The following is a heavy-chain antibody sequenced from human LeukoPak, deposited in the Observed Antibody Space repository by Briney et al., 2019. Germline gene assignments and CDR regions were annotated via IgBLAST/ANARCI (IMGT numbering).Heavy chain of an antibody. CDR1: VGSFSSGNR. D-gene: IGHD1-1*01. Sequence: SGTLSLTCAVSVGSFSSGNRWSWVRPSPGKGLEWIGDIYHNRTPNYNPSLKSRVTISADTFKNHFSLKLTSVTAADTAVYYCATAPILRGEAGEQYKYGMDVWGQGTTVIVSS. J-gene: IGHJ6*02. CDR3: ATAPILRGEAGEQYKYGMDV. V-gene: IGHV4-4*02. CDR2: IYHNRTP.